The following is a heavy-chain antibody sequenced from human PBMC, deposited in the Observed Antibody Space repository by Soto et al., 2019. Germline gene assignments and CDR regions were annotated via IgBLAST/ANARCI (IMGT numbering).Heavy chain of an antibody. CDR3: ARGARIAAAGVWFDP. CDR1: GGSISSYY. V-gene: IGHV4-59*01. D-gene: IGHD6-13*01. CDR2: IYYSGST. J-gene: IGHJ5*02. Sequence: LSLTCTVSGGSISSYYWSWIRQPPGKGLEWIGYIYYSGSTNYNPSLKSRVTISVDTSKNQFSLKLSSVTAADTAVYYCARGARIAAAGVWFDPWGQGTLVTVSS.